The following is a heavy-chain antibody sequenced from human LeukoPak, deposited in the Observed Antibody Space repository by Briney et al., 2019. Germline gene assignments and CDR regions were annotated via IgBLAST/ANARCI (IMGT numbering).Heavy chain of an antibody. CDR1: GFTFSSYW. Sequence: PGGSLRLSCAASGFTFSSYWMHWVRQVPGQGLEWVANIKQDGSEKFYVASVKGRFTISRDNGKSSLYLQMNSLRAEDTALYYCATSYDMGWLIGYWGQGTLVTVSS. V-gene: IGHV3-7*03. D-gene: IGHD3/OR15-3a*01. CDR2: IKQDGSEK. CDR3: ATSYDMGWLIGY. J-gene: IGHJ4*02.